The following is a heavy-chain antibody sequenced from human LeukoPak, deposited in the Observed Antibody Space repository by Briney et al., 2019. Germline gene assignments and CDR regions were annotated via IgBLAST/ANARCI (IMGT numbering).Heavy chain of an antibody. Sequence: QPGGSLRLSCAVSGFTFSSYWMHWVRQTPGKGLVWVSRIKSDGGRTDYADSVKGRFTISRDNAKKSVSLQMNSLRAEDTAVYYCAREPWEYYSESSGSFDYWGQGTLVTVSS. J-gene: IGHJ4*02. V-gene: IGHV3-74*01. CDR2: IKSDGGRT. CDR3: AREPWEYYSESSGSFDY. CDR1: GFTFSSYW. D-gene: IGHD3-22*01.